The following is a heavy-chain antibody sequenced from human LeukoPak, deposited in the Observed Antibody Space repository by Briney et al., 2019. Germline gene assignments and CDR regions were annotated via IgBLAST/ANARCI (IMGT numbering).Heavy chain of an antibody. V-gene: IGHV4-4*07. CDR1: GGSISSYY. Sequence: SETLSLTCTVSGGSISSYYWSWIRQPAGKGLEWIGRIYTSGSTNYNPSLKSRVTMSVDTSKNQFSLKLSSVTAADTAVYYCARVGVGAVPAAKYYYYYYMDVWGKGTTVTISS. CDR2: IYTSGST. J-gene: IGHJ6*03. D-gene: IGHD2-2*01. CDR3: ARVGVGAVPAAKYYYYYYMDV.